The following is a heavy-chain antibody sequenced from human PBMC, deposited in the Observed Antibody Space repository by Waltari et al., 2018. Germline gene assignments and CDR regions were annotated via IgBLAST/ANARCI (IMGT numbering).Heavy chain of an antibody. CDR3: ARGRRYCSSTSCYKLDYYYYYMDV. D-gene: IGHD2-2*02. J-gene: IGHJ6*03. CDR2: INHSGST. CDR1: GGSFSGYY. V-gene: IGHV4-34*01. Sequence: QVQLQQWGAGLLKPSETLSLTCAVYGGSFSGYYWSWIRQPPGKGREWRGEINHSGSTNYNPSLKSRVTISVDTSKNQFSLKLSSVTAADTAVYYCARGRRYCSSTSCYKLDYYYYYMDVWGKGTTVTISS.